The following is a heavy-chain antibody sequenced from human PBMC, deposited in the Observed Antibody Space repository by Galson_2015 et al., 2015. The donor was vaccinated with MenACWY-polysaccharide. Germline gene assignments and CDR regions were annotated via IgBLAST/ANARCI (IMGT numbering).Heavy chain of an antibody. CDR1: GFTFTTYW. CDR2: INSDGSGT. J-gene: IGHJ4*02. CDR3: ARARYYYDSSGLIDS. Sequence: SLRLSCAASGFTFTTYWMHWVRQGPGKGLVWVSRINSDGSGTTYADSVKGRFTISRDNAKNTLFLQMNSLRAEDTAVYYCARARYYYDSSGLIDSWGQGTLVTVSS. D-gene: IGHD3-22*01. V-gene: IGHV3-74*01.